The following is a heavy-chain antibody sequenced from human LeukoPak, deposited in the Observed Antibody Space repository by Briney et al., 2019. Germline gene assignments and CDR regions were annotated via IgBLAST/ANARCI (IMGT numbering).Heavy chain of an antibody. J-gene: IGHJ4*02. V-gene: IGHV3-30*02. D-gene: IGHD4-17*01. Sequence: GGSLRLSCAASGFPFDSYGMHWVRQAPGKALEWVAFIRYDGSKKYYADSVKGRFTISRDNSKNTLYPQMNSLRAEDTAVYYCAKEIWPTVTTPGWTYFDYWGQGALVTVSS. CDR2: IRYDGSKK. CDR3: AKEIWPTVTTPGWTYFDY. CDR1: GFPFDSYG.